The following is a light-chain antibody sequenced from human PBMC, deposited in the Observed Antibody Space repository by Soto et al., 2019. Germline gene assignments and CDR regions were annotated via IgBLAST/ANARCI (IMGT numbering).Light chain of an antibody. CDR2: GAS. J-gene: IGKJ5*01. Sequence: EVVLTQSPGTLSLSPGERVTILCLASQSVSSTSLAWYQQKPGQTPRLLIYGASSRAAGTPDRILGGGSGTHFTLTISRLEPEDFAADYCQHYVTSSITFGQGTRLEIK. CDR3: QHYVTSSIT. CDR1: QSVSSTS. V-gene: IGKV3-20*01.